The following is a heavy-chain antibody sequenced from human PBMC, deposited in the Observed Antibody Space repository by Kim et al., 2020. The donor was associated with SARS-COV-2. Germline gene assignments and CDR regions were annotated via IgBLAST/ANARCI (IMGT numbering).Heavy chain of an antibody. CDR2: IKSKTDGGTT. Sequence: GGSLRLSCAASGFTFSNAWMSWVRQAPGKGLEWVGRIKSKTDGGTTDYAAPVKGRFTISRDDSKNTLYLQMNSLKTEDTAVYYCTTGYSSDPYHADDAFDIWGQGTMVTVSS. J-gene: IGHJ3*02. V-gene: IGHV3-15*01. D-gene: IGHD6-19*01. CDR1: GFTFSNAW. CDR3: TTGYSSDPYHADDAFDI.